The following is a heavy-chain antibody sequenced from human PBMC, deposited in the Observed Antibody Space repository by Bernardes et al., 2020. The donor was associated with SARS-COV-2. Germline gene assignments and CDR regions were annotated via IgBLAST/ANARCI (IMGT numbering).Heavy chain of an antibody. CDR2: ISGSGGST. D-gene: IGHD3-10*01. J-gene: IGHJ6*02. V-gene: IGHV3-23*01. CDR1: GFTFSSYA. Sequence: GGSLRLSCAASGFTFSSYAMSWVRQAPGKGLEWVSAISGSGGSTYYADSVKGRFTISRDNSKNTLYLQMNSLRAEDTAVYYCAKRRITTPSRVGPDQSMDVWGQGTTVTVSS. CDR3: AKRRITTPSRVGPDQSMDV.